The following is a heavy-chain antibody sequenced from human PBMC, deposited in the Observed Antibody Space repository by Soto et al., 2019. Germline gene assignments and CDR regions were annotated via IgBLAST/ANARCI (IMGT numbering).Heavy chain of an antibody. D-gene: IGHD6-13*01. Sequence: NPSETLSLTCTVSGGSISSYYWSWIRQPPGKGLEWIGYIYYSGSTNYNPSLKSRVTISVDTSKNQFSLKLSSVTAADTAVYYCARMSAAAGTGWFDPWGQGTLVTVSS. J-gene: IGHJ5*02. CDR3: ARMSAAAGTGWFDP. CDR1: GGSISSYY. V-gene: IGHV4-59*01. CDR2: IYYSGST.